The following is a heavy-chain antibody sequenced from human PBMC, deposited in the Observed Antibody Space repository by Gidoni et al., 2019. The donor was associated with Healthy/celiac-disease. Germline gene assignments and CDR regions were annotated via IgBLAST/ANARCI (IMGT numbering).Heavy chain of an antibody. V-gene: IGHV3-48*02. D-gene: IGHD3-22*01. J-gene: IGHJ5*02. CDR3: ARDYYDNGWFDP. CDR1: GLHFSSYS. Sequence: EVQLLESGGGLVELGASLRLSCAASGLHFSSYSMNGVRHAPGKGLGWVSYIGSSSSTIYYADSVKGRFTISRDNAKNSLYLKMNSLGDEDTAVYYCARDYYDNGWFDPWGQGTLATVSS. CDR2: IGSSSSTI.